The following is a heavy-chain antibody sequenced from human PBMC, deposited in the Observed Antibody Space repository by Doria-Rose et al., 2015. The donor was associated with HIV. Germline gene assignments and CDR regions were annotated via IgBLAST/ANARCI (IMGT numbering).Heavy chain of an antibody. V-gene: IGHV3-21*01. CDR2: ISSTSAYI. J-gene: IGHJ4*02. CDR3: ATGVTLDY. Sequence: VQLVQSGGGLVRPGGSLRLSCATSGFTFSSHRINWVRQAPGKGLEWVSSISSTSAYINYADSVRGRFTISRGIARNSLYLQMDSLRAEDTAIYYCATGVTLDYWGQGTLVTVSS. CDR1: GFTFSSHR. D-gene: IGHD3-10*01.